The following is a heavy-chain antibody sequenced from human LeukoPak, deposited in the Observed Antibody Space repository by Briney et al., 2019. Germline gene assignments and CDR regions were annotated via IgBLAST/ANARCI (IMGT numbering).Heavy chain of an antibody. Sequence: PGRSLRLSCAASAFTFSSYDMHWVRQAPGKGLEWVAVIWYDGSNKYYADSVKGRFPISRDNSKNTLYLQMNSLRAEDTAVYYCARDLVRGVIIYYFDYWGQGTLVTVSS. V-gene: IGHV3-33*01. CDR2: IWYDGSNK. D-gene: IGHD3-10*01. J-gene: IGHJ4*02. CDR3: ARDLVRGVIIYYFDY. CDR1: AFTFSSYD.